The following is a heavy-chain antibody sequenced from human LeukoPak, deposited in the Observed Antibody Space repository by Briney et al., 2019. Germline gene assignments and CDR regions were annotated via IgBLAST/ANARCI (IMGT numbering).Heavy chain of an antibody. CDR1: GFTFSSSA. CDR3: ARESSPEDAFDI. CDR2: ISSSGSTI. Sequence: GGSLRLSCAASGFTFSSSAMSWVRQAPGKGLEWVSYISSSGSTIYYADSVKGRFTISRDNAKNSLYLQMNSLRAEDTAVYYCARESSPEDAFDIWGQGTMVTVSS. J-gene: IGHJ3*02. V-gene: IGHV3-48*03. D-gene: IGHD1-14*01.